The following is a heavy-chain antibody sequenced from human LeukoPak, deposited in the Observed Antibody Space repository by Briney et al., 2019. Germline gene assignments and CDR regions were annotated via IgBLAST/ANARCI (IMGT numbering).Heavy chain of an antibody. D-gene: IGHD1-26*01. V-gene: IGHV3-23*01. J-gene: IGHJ4*02. CDR1: GFTFSSHA. CDR2: MSISGDRI. CDR3: AKELPPNDY. Sequence: PGGSLRLSCAASGFTFSSHAMSWVRQAPGKGLEWVSAMSISGDRILYADSVKGRFTISRDNSKSTLYLQMNSLRAEDTAVYYCAKELPPNDYWGQGTLVTVSS.